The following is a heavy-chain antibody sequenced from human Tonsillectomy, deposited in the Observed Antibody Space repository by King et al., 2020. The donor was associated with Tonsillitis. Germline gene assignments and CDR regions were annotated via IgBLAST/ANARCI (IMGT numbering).Heavy chain of an antibody. CDR2: IKQDGNEK. J-gene: IGHJ4*02. Sequence: VQLVESGGGLVQPGGSLRLSCAASGFTFGDYWMTWVRQAPGKGLEWVANIKQDGNEKYYVDSVKGRFTISRDYAKNSLYLQMNSLRAEDTAVYFCARDSRVYSSGRTIDYWGQGTLVTVSS. CDR3: ARDSRVYSSGRTIDY. CDR1: GFTFGDYW. D-gene: IGHD6-19*01. V-gene: IGHV3-7*03.